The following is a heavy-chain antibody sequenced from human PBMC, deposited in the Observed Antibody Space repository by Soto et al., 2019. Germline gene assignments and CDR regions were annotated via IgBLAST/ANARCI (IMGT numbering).Heavy chain of an antibody. CDR3: ATSTTEDIVVVVAATPGYYYYGMDV. CDR1: GGTFSSYA. D-gene: IGHD2-15*01. Sequence: QVQLVQSGAEVKKPGSSVKVSCKASGGTFSSYAISWVRQAPGQGLEWMGGIIPIFGTANYAQKFQGRVTITADESTSTAYMELSSLRSEDTAVYYCATSTTEDIVVVVAATPGYYYYGMDVWGQGTTDTVSS. V-gene: IGHV1-69*01. J-gene: IGHJ6*02. CDR2: IIPIFGTA.